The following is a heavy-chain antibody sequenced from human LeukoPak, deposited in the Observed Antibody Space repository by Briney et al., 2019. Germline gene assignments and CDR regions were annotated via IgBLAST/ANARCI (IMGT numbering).Heavy chain of an antibody. J-gene: IGHJ3*02. V-gene: IGHV1-69*05. D-gene: IGHD4-17*01. CDR1: GGTFSSYA. CDR2: IIPIFGTA. CDR3: ARDGAHDYGDWDAFDI. Sequence: SVKVSCKASGGTFSSYAISWVRQAPGQGLEWVGGIIPIFGTANYAQKFQGRVTITTDESTSTAYMELSSLRSEDTAVYYCARDGAHDYGDWDAFDIWGQGTMVTVSS.